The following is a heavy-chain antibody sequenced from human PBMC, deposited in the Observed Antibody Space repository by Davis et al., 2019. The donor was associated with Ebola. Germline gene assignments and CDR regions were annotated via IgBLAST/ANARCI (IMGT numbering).Heavy chain of an antibody. CDR3: ARRGYDPEDLRLNWFDP. CDR1: GYNFTTYW. CDR2: IDPSDSDT. J-gene: IGHJ5*02. Sequence: GESLKISCETSGYNFTTYWIGWVRQKPGKGLEWMGIIDPSDSDTRYSPSFQGQISMSVDTSTTTTYLQRSSLRASDTAIFYCARRGYDPEDLRLNWFDPWGQGTLVTVSS. V-gene: IGHV5-51*01. D-gene: IGHD5-12*01.